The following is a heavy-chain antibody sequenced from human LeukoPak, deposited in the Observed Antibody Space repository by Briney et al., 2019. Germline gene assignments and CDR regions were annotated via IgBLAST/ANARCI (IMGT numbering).Heavy chain of an antibody. Sequence: PGGSLRLSCAASGFTFSSYAMHWVRQAPGKGLEWVAVISYDGSNKYYADSVKGRFTISRDNSKNTLYLQMNSLRAEDTAVYYCARGSYYYGSGPVPLDIWGQGTMVAVSS. CDR3: ARGSYYYGSGPVPLDI. CDR2: ISYDGSNK. V-gene: IGHV3-30-3*01. D-gene: IGHD3-10*01. J-gene: IGHJ3*02. CDR1: GFTFSSYA.